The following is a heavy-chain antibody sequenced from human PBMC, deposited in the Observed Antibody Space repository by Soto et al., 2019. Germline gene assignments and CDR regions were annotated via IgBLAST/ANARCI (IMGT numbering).Heavy chain of an antibody. CDR3: ARDVLIVSVAGTVGIDY. CDR2: IWYDGSNK. V-gene: IGHV3-33*01. D-gene: IGHD6-19*01. Sequence: PGWSLRLSCAASGFTFSSYGMHWVRQAPGKGLEWVAVIWYDGSNKYFADSVKGRFTISRDNSKNTLYLQMSSLRAEDTAVYYCARDVLIVSVAGTVGIDYWGQGTLVTVSS. J-gene: IGHJ4*02. CDR1: GFTFSSYG.